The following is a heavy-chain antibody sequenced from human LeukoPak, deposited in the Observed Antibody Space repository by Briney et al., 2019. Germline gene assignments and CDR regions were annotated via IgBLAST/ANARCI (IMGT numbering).Heavy chain of an antibody. CDR3: ARDPNEYFGVVIIQPLWDV. Sequence: PSKTLSLTCTVSGGSISSSSYYWGWIRQPPGKGLEWIGSIYYSGSTYYNPSLKSRVTISVDTSKNQFSLKLSSVTAADTAVYYCARDPNEYFGVVIIQPLWDVWGKGTTVTVSS. CDR2: IYYSGST. J-gene: IGHJ6*04. V-gene: IGHV4-39*07. D-gene: IGHD3-3*01. CDR1: GGSISSSSYY.